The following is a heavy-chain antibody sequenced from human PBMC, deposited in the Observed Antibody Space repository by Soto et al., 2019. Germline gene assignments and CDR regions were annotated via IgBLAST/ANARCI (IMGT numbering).Heavy chain of an antibody. D-gene: IGHD6-19*01. CDR1: SGSISSSNW. CDR3: ARDSIAVAGRGVRGLDY. J-gene: IGHJ4*02. V-gene: IGHV4-4*02. CDR2: IYHSGST. Sequence: QVQLQESGPGLVKPSGTLSLTCAVSSGSISSSNWWSWVRQPPGKGLEWIGEIYHSGSTNYNPSLKSRVTISVDKSKNQFSLKLSSVTVADTAVYYCARDSIAVAGRGVRGLDYWGQGTLVTVSS.